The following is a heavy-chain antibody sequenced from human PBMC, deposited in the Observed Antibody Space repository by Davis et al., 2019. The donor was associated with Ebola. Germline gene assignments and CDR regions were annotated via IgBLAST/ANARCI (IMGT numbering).Heavy chain of an antibody. D-gene: IGHD3-10*02. CDR2: ISPGSITI. J-gene: IGHJ4*02. CDR3: VRDYLFAFDS. CDR1: GFILSDYY. V-gene: IGHV3-11*04. Sequence: PGGSLRLSCTASGFILSDYYMSWIRQAPGKGLEWISHISPGSITIDYADSVKGRFTISRDDAANSLSLQMDSLKHEDTAVYYCVRDYLFAFDSWGQGTPVTVSS.